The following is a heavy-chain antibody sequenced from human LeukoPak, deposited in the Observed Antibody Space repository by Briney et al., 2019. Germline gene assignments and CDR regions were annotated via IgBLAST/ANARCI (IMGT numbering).Heavy chain of an antibody. CDR1: GFTFSSYA. CDR3: ARDRGSGWYDY. Sequence: PGGSLRLSCAASGFTFSSYAMSWVRQAPGKGLEWVSVIYIDGNTYYADSVKGRFTISRDNSKNTRYLQMNSLRAEDTAVYYCARDRGSGWYDYWGQGTLVTVSA. V-gene: IGHV3-66*01. J-gene: IGHJ4*02. CDR2: IYIDGNT. D-gene: IGHD6-19*01.